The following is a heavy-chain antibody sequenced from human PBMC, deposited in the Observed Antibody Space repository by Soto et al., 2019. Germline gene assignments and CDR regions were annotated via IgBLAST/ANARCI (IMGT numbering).Heavy chain of an antibody. CDR3: ASPPNTIRGYYPDAFDI. CDR1: GYSFTSYW. D-gene: IGHD1-26*01. J-gene: IGHJ3*02. Sequence: PGESLKISCKGSGYSFTSYWIGWVRQMPGKGLEWMGIIYPGDSDTRYSPSFQGQVTISADKSISTAYLQWSSLKASDTAMYYCASPPNTIRGYYPDAFDIWGQGTTVTVSS. CDR2: IYPGDSDT. V-gene: IGHV5-51*01.